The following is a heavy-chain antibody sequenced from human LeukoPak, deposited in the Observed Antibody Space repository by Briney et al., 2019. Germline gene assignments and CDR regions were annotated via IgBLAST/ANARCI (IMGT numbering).Heavy chain of an antibody. V-gene: IGHV1-2*06. J-gene: IGHJ6*03. CDR1: GYTFTGYY. Sequence: ASVKVSCKASGYTFTGYYMHWVRQAPGKGGEWMGRINPNSGGKNDAQNFQGMGTMTRDTSISTAYMELSRLRSDDTAVYYCAREVTGYNWKTYYYYYYMDVWGKGTTVTVSS. CDR2: INPNSGGK. D-gene: IGHD1-20*01. CDR3: AREVTGYNWKTYYYYYYMDV.